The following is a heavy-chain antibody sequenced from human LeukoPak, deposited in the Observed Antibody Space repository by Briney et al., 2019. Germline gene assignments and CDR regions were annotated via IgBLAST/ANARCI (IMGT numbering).Heavy chain of an antibody. CDR1: GGSFSGYY. V-gene: IGHV4-34*01. CDR2: INHSGST. CDR3: ARGGGLRYFDWLFRPFDY. D-gene: IGHD3-9*01. Sequence: SETLSLTCAVSGGSFSGYYWSWIRQPPGKGLEWIGEINHSGSTNYNPSLKSRVTISVDTSKNQFSLKLSSVTAADTAVYYCARGGGLRYFDWLFRPFDYWGQGTLVTVSS. J-gene: IGHJ4*02.